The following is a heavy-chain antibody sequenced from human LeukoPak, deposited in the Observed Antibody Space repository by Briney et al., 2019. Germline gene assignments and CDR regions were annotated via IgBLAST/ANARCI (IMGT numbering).Heavy chain of an antibody. CDR2: IKQDGSEK. Sequence: GGSLRLSCAASGFTFSSYWMSWVRQAPGKGLEWVANIKQDGSEKYYVDSVKGRFTISRDNAKNSLYLQMNSLRAEDTAVYYCARDPSLYSSGCCYFDYWGQGTLVTVSS. V-gene: IGHV3-7*03. CDR1: GFTFSSYW. J-gene: IGHJ4*02. D-gene: IGHD6-19*01. CDR3: ARDPSLYSSGCCYFDY.